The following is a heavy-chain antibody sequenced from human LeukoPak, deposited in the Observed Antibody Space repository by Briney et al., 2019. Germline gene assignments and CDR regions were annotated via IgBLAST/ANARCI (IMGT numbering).Heavy chain of an antibody. CDR2: IRYDGTNK. D-gene: IGHD6-19*01. CDR3: ANARYSSGFY. Sequence: GGSLRLSCAASGFTFRSYGMHWVRQAPGKGLEWVAFIRYDGTNKYYADSVKGRFTISRDNSKNTLYLQMNSLRAEDTAVCYCANARYSSGFYWGQGTLVTVSS. CDR1: GFTFRSYG. J-gene: IGHJ4*02. V-gene: IGHV3-30*02.